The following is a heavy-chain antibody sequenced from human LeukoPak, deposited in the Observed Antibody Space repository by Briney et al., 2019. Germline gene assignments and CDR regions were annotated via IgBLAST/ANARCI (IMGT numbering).Heavy chain of an antibody. CDR3: AGDSYYGSGSSPEY. CDR1: GFTFSNYG. CDR2: IWNDGSNK. Sequence: PGGSLRLSCAASGFTFSNYGMHWVRQAPGKGLEWVAVIWNDGSNKYNADSVKGRFTISRDNSKNTLYLQMNSLRAEDTAVYYCAGDSYYGSGSSPEYWGQGTLVTVSS. J-gene: IGHJ4*02. D-gene: IGHD3-10*01. V-gene: IGHV3-33*01.